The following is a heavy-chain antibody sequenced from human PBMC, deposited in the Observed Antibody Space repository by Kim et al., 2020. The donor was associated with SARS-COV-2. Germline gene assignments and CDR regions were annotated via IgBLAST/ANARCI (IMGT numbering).Heavy chain of an antibody. CDR1: GFTFSSYG. V-gene: IGHV3-33*01. J-gene: IGHJ3*02. CDR2: IWYDGSNK. D-gene: IGHD6-13*01. CDR3: VIAAAVVDN. Sequence: GGSLRLSCAASGFTFSSYGMHWVRQAPGKGLEWVAVIWYDGSNKYYADSVKGRFTISRDNSKNTLYLQMNSLRAEDTAVYYCVIAAAVVDNWGQGTMVTVSS.